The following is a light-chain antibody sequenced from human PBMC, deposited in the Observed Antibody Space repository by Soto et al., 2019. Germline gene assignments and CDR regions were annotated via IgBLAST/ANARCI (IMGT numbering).Light chain of an antibody. CDR1: SSDVGGYNY. J-gene: IGLJ3*02. Sequence: QSVLTQPASVSGSPGQAITISCTGTSSDVGGYNYVSWYQQHPGKAPKLMIYEVSNRPSGVSNRFSGSKSGNTASLTISGLQAEEEAAYYCSSSTSSSTRVFGGGTQLPVL. CDR3: SSSTSSSTRV. CDR2: EVS. V-gene: IGLV2-14*01.